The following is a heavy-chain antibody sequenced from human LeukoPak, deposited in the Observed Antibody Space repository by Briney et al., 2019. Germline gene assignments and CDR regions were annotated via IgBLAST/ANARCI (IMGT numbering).Heavy chain of an antibody. V-gene: IGHV3-21*01. Sequence: GGSLRLSCAASGFTFSTYSMNWVRQAPGKGLEWVSSISSSSSYIYYADSVKGRFTISRDNAKNSLYLQMNSLRAEDTAVYYCARGTAVTTKYNWFDPWGQGTLVTVSS. D-gene: IGHD4-17*01. CDR3: ARGTAVTTKYNWFDP. CDR1: GFTFSTYS. CDR2: ISSSSSYI. J-gene: IGHJ5*02.